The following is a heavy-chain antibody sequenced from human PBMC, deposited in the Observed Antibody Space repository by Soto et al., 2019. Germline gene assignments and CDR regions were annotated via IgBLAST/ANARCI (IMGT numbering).Heavy chain of an antibody. D-gene: IGHD3-10*01. J-gene: IGHJ6*02. CDR3: ARDPVLWFGALPSMDV. V-gene: IGHV4-38-2*02. CDR2: IYHSGST. Sequence: SETLSLTCAVSGYSISSGYYWGWIRQPPGKGLEWIGSIYHSGSTYYNPSLKSRVTISVDTSKNQFSLKLSSVTAADTAVYYCARDPVLWFGALPSMDVWGQGTTVTVSS. CDR1: GYSISSGYY.